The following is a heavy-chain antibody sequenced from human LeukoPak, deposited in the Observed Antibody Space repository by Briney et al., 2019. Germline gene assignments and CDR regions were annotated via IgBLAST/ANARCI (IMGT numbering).Heavy chain of an antibody. D-gene: IGHD1-26*01. CDR3: AKAHSGSFYSGIH. CDR1: GFIFSSYE. V-gene: IGHV3-23*01. CDR2: ISGGGDIT. Sequence: GGSLRLSCAASGFIFSSYEMNWVRQAPGKGLEWVSAISGGGDITYYAGSVKGRFTISRDNSKNTLYLQVSSLRADDTAVYYCAKAHSGSFYSGIHWGQGTLVTVSS. J-gene: IGHJ4*02.